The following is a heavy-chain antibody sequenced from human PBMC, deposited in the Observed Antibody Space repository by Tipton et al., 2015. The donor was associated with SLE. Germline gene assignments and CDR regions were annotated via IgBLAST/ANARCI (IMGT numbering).Heavy chain of an antibody. Sequence: TLSLTCTVSGGSISSSSYYWGWIRQPPGKGLEWIGSIYYSGSTYYNPSLKSRVTISVDTSKNQFSLKLSSVTAADTAVYYCARRWRGELSPFDYWGQGTLVTVSS. CDR1: GGSISSSSYY. V-gene: IGHV4-39*07. CDR2: IYYSGST. CDR3: ARRWRGELSPFDY. D-gene: IGHD3-16*02. J-gene: IGHJ4*02.